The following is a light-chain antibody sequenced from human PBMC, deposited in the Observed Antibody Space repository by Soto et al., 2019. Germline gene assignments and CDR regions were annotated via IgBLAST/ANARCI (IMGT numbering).Light chain of an antibody. CDR1: QSISNH. CDR2: AAS. CDR3: PQSYSSPPT. V-gene: IGKV1-39*01. Sequence: IQMTQSPSSLSASVEDRVIITCRASQSISNHLNWYQQKPGKAPKLLIFAASSLQSGVPSRFSGSRSGPDFTLTISSLQPEDFAPYYCPQSYSSPPTFGQGTKVDIK. J-gene: IGKJ1*01.